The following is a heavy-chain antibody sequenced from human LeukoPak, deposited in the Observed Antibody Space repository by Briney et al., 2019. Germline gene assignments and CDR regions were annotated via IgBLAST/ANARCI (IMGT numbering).Heavy chain of an antibody. CDR2: ISGSGGST. CDR3: AKDRGGSYYAAFDY. Sequence: GGSLRLSCAASGFTFSGCAMSWVRQAPGKGLEWVSAISGSGGSTYYADSVKGRFTISRDNSKNTLYLQMNSLRAEDTAVYYCAKDRGGSYYAAFDYWGQGTLVTVSS. D-gene: IGHD1-26*01. CDR1: GFTFSGCA. V-gene: IGHV3-23*01. J-gene: IGHJ4*02.